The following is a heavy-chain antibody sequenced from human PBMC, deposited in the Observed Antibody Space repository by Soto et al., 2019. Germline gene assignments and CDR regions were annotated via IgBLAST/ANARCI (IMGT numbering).Heavy chain of an antibody. V-gene: IGHV3-9*01. CDR3: AKAVERYGYYKFGMDV. J-gene: IGHJ6*02. CDR1: GFTFDEYA. D-gene: IGHD3-22*01. Sequence: EVQLVESGGGLVQPGRSLRLSCAASGFTFDEYALHWVRQAPGKGLEWVSGISWNSGSIGYVDSVQGRFTISRDNAKNSLYLQMNSLRAEDTALYYCAKAVERYGYYKFGMDVWGQGTSVTVSS. CDR2: ISWNSGSI.